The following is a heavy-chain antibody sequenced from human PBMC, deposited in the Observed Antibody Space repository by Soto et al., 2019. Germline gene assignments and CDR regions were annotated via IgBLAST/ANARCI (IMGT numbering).Heavy chain of an antibody. CDR2: IIPVLGMA. CDR3: ARELGGYDYLYYYYYMDV. J-gene: IGHJ6*03. D-gene: IGHD5-12*01. CDR1: GDFFDSLN. V-gene: IGHV1-69*08. Sequence: QVQLVQSWAEMKKPGSSVTVSCQDSGDFFDSLNINCVRQAPGHGLEWMGRIIPVLGMATYAQKFQGRVMIIADNSTSTVYMALSSLKSEDTAVYYGARELGGYDYLYYYYYMDVWGEGTTFTFSS.